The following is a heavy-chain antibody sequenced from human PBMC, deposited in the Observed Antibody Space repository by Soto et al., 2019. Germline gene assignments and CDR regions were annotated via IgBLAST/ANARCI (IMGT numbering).Heavy chain of an antibody. J-gene: IGHJ5*02. CDR2: IAASDAHT. Sequence: PGDSLKISCQGSGSNFAGYWIACVGQMPGKGLELMGIIAASDAHTRFRPCFQGQVTISADKASSSAYLQWSSLRASDTAMYYSARGGVSSRTLDHWGQGSTVPVSS. D-gene: IGHD3-3*01. V-gene: IGHV5-51*01. CDR1: GSNFAGYW. CDR3: ARGGVSSRTLDH.